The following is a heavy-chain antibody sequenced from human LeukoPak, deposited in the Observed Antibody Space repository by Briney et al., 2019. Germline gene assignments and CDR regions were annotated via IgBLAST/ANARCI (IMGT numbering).Heavy chain of an antibody. D-gene: IGHD4-17*01. CDR1: GYTFNNYD. V-gene: IGHV1-8*03. Sequence: ASVKVSCKASGYTFNNYDINWVRQATGQGLEWMGWKNPNIGTTDYAQKFQGSFTITMDTSIGTTYMELSSLTSEDTAVYYCARSRVGNGDYLFEDVWGQGTLVTVSS. CDR2: KNPNIGTT. J-gene: IGHJ4*02. CDR3: ARSRVGNGDYLFEDV.